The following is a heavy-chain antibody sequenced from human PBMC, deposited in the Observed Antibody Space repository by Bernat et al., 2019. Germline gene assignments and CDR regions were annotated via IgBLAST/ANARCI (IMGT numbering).Heavy chain of an antibody. D-gene: IGHD6-19*01. Sequence: EVQLVESGGGLVQPGGSLRLSCAASGFTFSSYAMHWVRQAPGKGLEYVSAISSNGGSTYYANSVKGRFTISRDNSKNTLYLQMGSLRAEDMAVYYCARGIAVAPRAFDIWGQGTMVTVSS. CDR3: ARGIAVAPRAFDI. CDR1: GFTFSSYA. J-gene: IGHJ3*02. V-gene: IGHV3-64*01. CDR2: ISSNGGST.